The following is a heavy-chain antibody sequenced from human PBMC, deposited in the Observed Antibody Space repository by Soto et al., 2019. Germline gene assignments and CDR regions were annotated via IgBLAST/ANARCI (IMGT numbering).Heavy chain of an antibody. V-gene: IGHV4-34*01. CDR3: ARGTVVVPAAKGWFDP. D-gene: IGHD2-2*01. CDR2: INHSGST. CDR1: GGSFSGYY. Sequence: QVQLQQWGAGLLKPSETLSLTCAVYGGSFSGYYWSWIRQPPGKGLEWIGEINHSGSTNYNPSLKSRVTISVDTSKNQFSLKLSSVTAADTAVYYWARGTVVVPAAKGWFDPWGQGTLVTVSS. J-gene: IGHJ5*02.